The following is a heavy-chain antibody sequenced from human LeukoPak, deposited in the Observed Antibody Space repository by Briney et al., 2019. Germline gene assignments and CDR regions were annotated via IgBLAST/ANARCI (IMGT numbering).Heavy chain of an antibody. D-gene: IGHD6-19*01. CDR1: GFTFDDYG. V-gene: IGHV3-9*01. CDR3: AKGRYSSGWDFDY. J-gene: IGHJ4*02. Sequence: PGGSLRLSCAASGFTFDDYGMHWVRQAPGKGLEWVSSISWNSGTIVYADSVKGRFTISRDNAKNSLCLQMNSLRAEDTALYYCAKGRYSSGWDFDYWGQGTLVTVSS. CDR2: ISWNSGTI.